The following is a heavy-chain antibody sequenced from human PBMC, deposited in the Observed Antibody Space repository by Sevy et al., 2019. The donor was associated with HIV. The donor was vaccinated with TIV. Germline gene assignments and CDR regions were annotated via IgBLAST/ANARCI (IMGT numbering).Heavy chain of an antibody. Sequence: GGSLRLSCAASGFTFSSYWMSWVRQAPGKGLEWVANIKQDGSEKYYVDSWKGRFTISRDNAKNSLYLQMNSLRAEDTAVYYCARGTIAVAGYYYYYGMDVWGQGTTVTVSS. CDR2: IKQDGSEK. J-gene: IGHJ6*02. V-gene: IGHV3-7*04. CDR1: GFTFSSYW. CDR3: ARGTIAVAGYYYYYGMDV. D-gene: IGHD6-19*01.